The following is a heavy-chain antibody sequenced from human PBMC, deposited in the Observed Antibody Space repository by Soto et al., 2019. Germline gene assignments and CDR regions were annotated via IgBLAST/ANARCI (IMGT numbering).Heavy chain of an antibody. CDR3: ARVGYSGYDYDLIQDY. Sequence: QVQLVQSGAEVKKPGASVKVSCKASGYTFTGYYMHWVRQAPGQGLEWMGWINPNSGGTNYEQKFQGRVTMTRDTSISTAYMELSRLRSDDTAVYYCARVGYSGYDYDLIQDYWGQGTLVTVSS. V-gene: IGHV1-2*02. J-gene: IGHJ4*02. CDR2: INPNSGGT. D-gene: IGHD5-12*01. CDR1: GYTFTGYY.